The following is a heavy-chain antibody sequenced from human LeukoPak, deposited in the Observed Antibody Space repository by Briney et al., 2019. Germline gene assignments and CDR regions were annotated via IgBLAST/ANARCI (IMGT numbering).Heavy chain of an antibody. Sequence: PGGSLRLSCAASGFTFSSYSMNWVRQAPGKGLEWVSSISSSSSYIYYADSVKVRFTISRDNAKNSLYLQMNSLRAEDTAVYYCARVGHYDILTGHAFDIWGQGTMVTVSS. CDR2: ISSSSSYI. CDR3: ARVGHYDILTGHAFDI. V-gene: IGHV3-21*01. D-gene: IGHD3-9*01. CDR1: GFTFSSYS. J-gene: IGHJ3*02.